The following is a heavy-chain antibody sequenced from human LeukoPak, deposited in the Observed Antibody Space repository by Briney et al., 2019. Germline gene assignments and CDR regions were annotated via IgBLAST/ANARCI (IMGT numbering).Heavy chain of an antibody. D-gene: IGHD6-13*01. CDR2: ISGSGGST. CDR3: AKAIAAPVWYFDL. J-gene: IGHJ2*01. CDR1: GFTFSSYA. V-gene: IGHV3-23*01. Sequence: GGSLRLSCAASGFTFSSYAMSWVRQAPGKGLEWVSAISGSGGSTYYADSVKGRFTISRDNSRNTLYLQMNTLRAEDTAVYYCAKAIAAPVWYFDLWGRGTLVTVSS.